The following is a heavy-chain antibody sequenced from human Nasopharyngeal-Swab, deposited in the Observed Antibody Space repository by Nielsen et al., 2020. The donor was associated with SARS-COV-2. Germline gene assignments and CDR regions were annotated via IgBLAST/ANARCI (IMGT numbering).Heavy chain of an antibody. CDR1: GFTFNSYA. CDR3: ARDTSVDIVLLYYGMDV. V-gene: IGHV3-30*03. D-gene: IGHD5-12*01. J-gene: IGHJ6*02. Sequence: GESLKISCAASGFTFNSYAMHWVRQAPGKGLEWVAVISFDGSNKYYADSVKGRFTISRDSSRNTLYLQMNSLRAEDTAVYYCARDTSVDIVLLYYGMDVWGQGTTVTVSS. CDR2: ISFDGSNK.